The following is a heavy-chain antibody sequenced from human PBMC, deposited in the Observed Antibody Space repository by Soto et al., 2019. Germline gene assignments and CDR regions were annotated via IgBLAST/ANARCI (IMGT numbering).Heavy chain of an antibody. Sequence: QVQLVQSGAEVKKPGSSVKVSCKASGGTFSSYAISWVRQAPGQGLEWMGGIIPIFGTANYAQKFQGRVTITADETTSTAYMELSSLRSEDTAVYYCARVGYDSNRGTYNWFDPWGQGTLVTVSS. CDR1: GGTFSSYA. CDR2: IIPIFGTA. V-gene: IGHV1-69*01. D-gene: IGHD5-12*01. CDR3: ARVGYDSNRGTYNWFDP. J-gene: IGHJ5*02.